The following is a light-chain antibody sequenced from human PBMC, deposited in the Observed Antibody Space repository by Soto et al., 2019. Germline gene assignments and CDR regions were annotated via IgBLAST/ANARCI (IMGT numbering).Light chain of an antibody. V-gene: IGKV1-9*01. CDR3: QQLYIFPLT. J-gene: IGKJ5*01. CDR2: AAS. CDR1: QGISSF. Sequence: DILLTQSPSSLSASVGDRVTITGRASQGISSFLAWYQQKPGKAPNLLMYAASTLQSGVPSRFSGGESGTEYTLTISSLQPEDSATYYCQQLYIFPLTFGQGTRLEIK.